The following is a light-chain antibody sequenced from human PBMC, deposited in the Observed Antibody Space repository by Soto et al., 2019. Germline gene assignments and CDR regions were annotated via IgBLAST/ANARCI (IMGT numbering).Light chain of an antibody. J-gene: IGLJ1*01. Sequence: SVLTQPASVSGSPGQAITISCTGTSSDVGSYNLVSWYQQHPGKAPKLMIYEVSKRPSGVSNRFSGSKSGNTASLTISGLQAEDEADYYCCSYAGSSTSFGTGTKVTVL. CDR2: EVS. CDR1: SSDVGSYNL. CDR3: CSYAGSSTS. V-gene: IGLV2-23*02.